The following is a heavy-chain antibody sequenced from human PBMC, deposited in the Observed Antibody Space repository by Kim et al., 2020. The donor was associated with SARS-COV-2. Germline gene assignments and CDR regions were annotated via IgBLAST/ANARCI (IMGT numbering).Heavy chain of an antibody. D-gene: IGHD1-26*01. J-gene: IGHJ4*02. CDR2: GTT. CDR3: TRGRWELPH. V-gene: IGHV3-49*02. Sequence: GTTEYAASVKGSFTISRDDSKSIAYLQMNSLKTEDTAVYYCTRGRWELPHWGQGTLVTVSS.